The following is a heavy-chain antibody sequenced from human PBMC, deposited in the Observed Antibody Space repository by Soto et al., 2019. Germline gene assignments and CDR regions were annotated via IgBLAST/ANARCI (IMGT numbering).Heavy chain of an antibody. CDR2: INSDGGIT. CDR1: RFSLSTYW. Sequence: EVQLVESGGGLVRPGGTLRLPCVACRFSLSTYWLYWVREAPGKGLMWVSRINSDGGITNYSDSVKGRFTISRDNAKNTLYLQMNSLRADDTAVYYCARDLGKYDRHYFDNWGQVTLITVSS. CDR3: ARDLGKYDRHYFDN. V-gene: IGHV3-74*01. D-gene: IGHD3-9*01. J-gene: IGHJ4*02.